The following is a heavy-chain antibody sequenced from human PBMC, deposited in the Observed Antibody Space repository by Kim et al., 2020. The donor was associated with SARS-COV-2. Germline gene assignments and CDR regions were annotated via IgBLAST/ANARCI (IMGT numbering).Heavy chain of an antibody. CDR1: GFTFDDYG. D-gene: IGHD6-13*01. CDR2: INWNGGRK. CDR3: ARGSSSWRGQNGAFDI. J-gene: IGHJ3*02. Sequence: GGSLRLSCAASGFTFDDYGMSWVRQAPGKGLEWVSGINWNGGRKGYADSVKGRFTISRDNAKNSLYLHMNSLRAEDTALYHCARGSSSWRGQNGAFDIWGQGTMVTVSS. V-gene: IGHV3-20*01.